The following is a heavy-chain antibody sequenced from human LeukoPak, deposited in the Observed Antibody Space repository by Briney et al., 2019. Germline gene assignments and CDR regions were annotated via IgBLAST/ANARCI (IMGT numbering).Heavy chain of an antibody. CDR2: IYATGST. D-gene: IGHD6-19*01. CDR1: GGSISGYY. CDR3: ARTGSGWDTAPRFDY. V-gene: IGHV4-4*07. J-gene: IGHJ4*02. Sequence: SETLSLTCTVSGGSISGYYWSWLRQPPGKGLEWIGGIYATGSTDYKPSLKSRVTMSVDGSKNQVSLRLNFVTAAHTPVYYCARTGSGWDTAPRFDYWGQGTLVTVSS.